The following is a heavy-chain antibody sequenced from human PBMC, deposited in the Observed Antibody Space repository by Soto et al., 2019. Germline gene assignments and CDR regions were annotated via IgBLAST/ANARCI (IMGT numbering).Heavy chain of an antibody. Sequence: SETLSLTWTVSGGAISSGGYYWSWIRQHPGKGLEWIGYIYYSGSTYYNPSLKSRVTISVDTSKNQFSLKLSSVTAADTAVYYCAKDIEPYDFWSGPLTYYYYGMDVWGQGTTVTVSS. CDR1: GGAISSGGYY. D-gene: IGHD3-3*01. J-gene: IGHJ6*02. CDR3: AKDIEPYDFWSGPLTYYYYGMDV. V-gene: IGHV4-31*02. CDR2: IYYSGST.